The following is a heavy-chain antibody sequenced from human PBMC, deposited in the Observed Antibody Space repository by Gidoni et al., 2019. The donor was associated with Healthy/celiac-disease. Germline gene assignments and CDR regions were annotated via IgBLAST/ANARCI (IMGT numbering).Heavy chain of an antibody. J-gene: IGHJ5*02. CDR1: GYRFTSYW. D-gene: IGHD3-3*01. Sequence: EVQLVQSGAEVKKPGESLKTSCDGYGYRFTSYWIGWVRQMPGKGLEWMGIIYPWDSDTRYSPSFQGQVTITADKSNSTAYLQWSSMKASYTAVYYCARASNYDSPDRFDPWGQGTLVTVSS. CDR2: IYPWDSDT. V-gene: IGHV5-51*01. CDR3: ARASNYDSPDRFDP.